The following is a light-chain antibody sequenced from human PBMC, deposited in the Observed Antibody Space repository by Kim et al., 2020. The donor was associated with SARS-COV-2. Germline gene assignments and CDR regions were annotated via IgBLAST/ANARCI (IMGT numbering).Light chain of an antibody. CDR1: RSNNGSNN. V-gene: IGLV1-44*01. J-gene: IGLJ3*02. Sequence: GHRVNSACSGSRSNNGSNNVNCYYQLPATAPKFLIFSNEQRRSGGPDRFSGSKSGTSASLAISGLKSEDEADYYCATWDDNLNARVFGGGTKVTVL. CDR3: ATWDDNLNARV. CDR2: SNE.